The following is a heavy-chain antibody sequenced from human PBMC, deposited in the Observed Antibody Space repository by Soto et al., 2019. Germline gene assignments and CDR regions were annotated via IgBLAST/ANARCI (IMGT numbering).Heavy chain of an antibody. CDR1: GYTFTSYG. CDR3: ARGGKYRTNGVCSFYGMDA. CDR2: ISAYNGNT. Sequence: QVQLVQSGAEVKKPGASVKVSCKASGYTFTSYGISWVRQAPGQGLEWMGWISAYNGNTNYAQKLQGRVTPTTGTSTSPAYMELRSLRSDDTDVYYCARGGKYRTNGVCSFYGMDAWGQGTTVTVSS. V-gene: IGHV1-18*01. J-gene: IGHJ6*02. D-gene: IGHD2-8*01.